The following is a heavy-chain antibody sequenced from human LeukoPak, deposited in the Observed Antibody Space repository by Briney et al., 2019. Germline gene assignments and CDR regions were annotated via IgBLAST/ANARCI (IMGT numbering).Heavy chain of an antibody. D-gene: IGHD6-19*01. J-gene: IGHJ3*02. V-gene: IGHV4-59*08. Sequence: YPSETQSLTCTVSGGSISSYYWSWIRQPPGKGLEWIGYIYYSGITNYNPSLKSRVAISVDTSKNQFSLKLSSVTAADTAVYYCARHGWLGRAVADKLWRAFDIWGQGTMVTVSS. CDR2: IYYSGIT. CDR1: GGSISSYY. CDR3: ARHGWLGRAVADKLWRAFDI.